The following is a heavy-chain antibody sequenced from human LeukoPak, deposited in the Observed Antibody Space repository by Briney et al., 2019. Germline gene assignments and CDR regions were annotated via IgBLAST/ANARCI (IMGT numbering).Heavy chain of an antibody. J-gene: IGHJ6*04. V-gene: IGHV4-59*01. CDR1: GGSINDYY. D-gene: IGHD5-12*01. CDR2: IYHSGTT. Sequence: SETLSLTCTVSGGSINDYYWSWIRQPPGKGLEWIGYIYHSGTTNYNPSLKSRLTISVDMSKNQFSLKLSSVTAADTAVYYCARDAYFDSAGYYWYIDVWGKGTTVTISS. CDR3: ARDAYFDSAGYYWYIDV.